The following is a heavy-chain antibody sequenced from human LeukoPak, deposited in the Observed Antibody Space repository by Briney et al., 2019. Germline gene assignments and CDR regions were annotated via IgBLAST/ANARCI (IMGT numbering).Heavy chain of an antibody. Sequence: PGESLKISCKGSGYSFTSYWIGWVRQMRGKGLEWMGIIYPGDSDTRYSPSFQGQVTISADKSISTAYLQWSSLKASDTAMYYCARHIKLWKKYQLHPFDYWGQGTLVTVSS. J-gene: IGHJ4*02. CDR2: IYPGDSDT. CDR1: GYSFTSYW. CDR3: ARHIKLWKKYQLHPFDY. V-gene: IGHV5-51*01. D-gene: IGHD2-2*01.